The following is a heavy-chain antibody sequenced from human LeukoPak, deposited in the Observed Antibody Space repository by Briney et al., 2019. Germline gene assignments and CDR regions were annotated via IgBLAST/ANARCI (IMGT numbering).Heavy chain of an antibody. D-gene: IGHD2-15*01. CDR2: ISAYNGNT. CDR3: ARDLGMGCSGGSCYAPFDY. Sequence: GASVKVSCKASGYTFTSYGISWVRQAPGQGLEWMGWISAYNGNTNYAQKFQGRVTITADKSTSTAYMELSSLRSEDTAVYYCARDLGMGCSGGSCYAPFDYWGQGTLVTVSS. V-gene: IGHV1-18*01. CDR1: GYTFTSYG. J-gene: IGHJ4*02.